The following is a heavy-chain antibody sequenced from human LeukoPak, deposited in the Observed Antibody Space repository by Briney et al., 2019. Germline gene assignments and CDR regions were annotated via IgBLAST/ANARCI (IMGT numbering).Heavy chain of an antibody. CDR1: GFTFSSYA. Sequence: TGGSLRLSCAASGFTFSSYAMTWARQPPGKGLEWVSTISGSGGSTYYADSVKGRFTISRGNSKNTLYLQMNSLRAEDTAVYYCARATPRYFDYWGQGTLVTVSS. CDR3: ARATPRYFDY. V-gene: IGHV3-23*01. D-gene: IGHD5-24*01. CDR2: ISGSGGST. J-gene: IGHJ4*02.